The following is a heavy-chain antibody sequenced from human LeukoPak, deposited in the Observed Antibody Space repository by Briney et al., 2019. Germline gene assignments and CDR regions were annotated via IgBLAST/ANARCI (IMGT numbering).Heavy chain of an antibody. V-gene: IGHV4-34*01. CDR2: INHSGST. CDR3: ARGGYCSGGSCSYAEQFDY. CDR1: GGSFSGYY. D-gene: IGHD2-15*01. J-gene: IGHJ4*02. Sequence: SETLSLTCAVYGGSFSGYYWSWIRQPPGKGLEWIGEINHSGSTNYNPSLKSRVTISVDTSKNPSSLKLSSVPAADTAVYYCARGGYCSGGSCSYAEQFDYWGQGTLVTVSS.